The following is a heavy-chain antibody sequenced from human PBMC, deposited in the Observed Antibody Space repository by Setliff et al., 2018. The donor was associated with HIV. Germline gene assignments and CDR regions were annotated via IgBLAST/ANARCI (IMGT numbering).Heavy chain of an antibody. D-gene: IGHD3-22*01. CDR1: GVSFSNYA. J-gene: IGHJ1*01. V-gene: IGHV1-69*13. CDR3: ARDPLLSTNYYDSSVYPHAQFFEH. Sequence: SVKVSCKTSGVSFSNYAISWVRQAPGQGLEWVGGIIPMFGTTNYAQKFQGRVTITADESTSTAYMELRSLRSEETAVYYCARDPLLSTNYYDSSVYPHAQFFEHWGQGTLVTVSS. CDR2: IIPMFGTT.